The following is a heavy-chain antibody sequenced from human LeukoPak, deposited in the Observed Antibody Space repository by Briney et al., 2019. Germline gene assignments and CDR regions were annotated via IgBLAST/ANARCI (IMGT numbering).Heavy chain of an antibody. CDR3: ARGLLGGAFDI. J-gene: IGHJ3*02. Sequence: PGGSLRLSCAASGFTFSSYSRNWVRQAPGKGLEWVSSISSSSSYIYYADSVKGRFTISRDNAKNSLYLQMNSLRAEDTAVYYCARGLLGGAFDIWGQGTMVTVSS. V-gene: IGHV3-21*01. CDR1: GFTFSSYS. D-gene: IGHD3-16*01. CDR2: ISSSSSYI.